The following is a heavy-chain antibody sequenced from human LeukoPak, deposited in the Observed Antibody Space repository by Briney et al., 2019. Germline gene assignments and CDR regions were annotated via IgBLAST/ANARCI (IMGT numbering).Heavy chain of an antibody. CDR2: INPSGGST. J-gene: IGHJ4*02. Sequence: ASVKVSCKASGYTFTSYYMHWVRQAPGQGLEWMGIINPSGGSTSYAQKFQGRVTMTRDTSTSTVYMELSSLRSEDTAVYYCARIYCSSTSCHEGYSDYWGQGTLVTVSS. CDR3: ARIYCSSTSCHEGYSDY. CDR1: GYTFTSYY. V-gene: IGHV1-46*01. D-gene: IGHD2-2*01.